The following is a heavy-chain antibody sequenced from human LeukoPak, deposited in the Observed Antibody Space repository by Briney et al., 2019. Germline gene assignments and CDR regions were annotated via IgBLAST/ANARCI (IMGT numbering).Heavy chain of an antibody. Sequence: GGSLRLSCAASGFTFSSYSMNWVRQAPGKGLEWGSYISGSSSTIYYADSVKGRFTISRDNGKNTLYLQMNSLRAEDTAVYYCARGSTYYDSSGQVPFDYWGQGTLVTAS. V-gene: IGHV3-48*01. D-gene: IGHD3-22*01. J-gene: IGHJ4*02. CDR2: ISGSSSTI. CDR1: GFTFSSYS. CDR3: ARGSTYYDSSGQVPFDY.